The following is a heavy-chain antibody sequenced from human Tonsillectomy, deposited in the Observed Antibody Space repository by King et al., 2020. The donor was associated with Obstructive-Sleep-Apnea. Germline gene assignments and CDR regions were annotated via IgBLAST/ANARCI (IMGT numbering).Heavy chain of an antibody. D-gene: IGHD3-10*01. J-gene: IGHJ4*02. CDR3: ARGPSLRFGELPIDY. CDR2: IWYDGSNK. CDR1: GFTFSSYG. Sequence: VQLVESGGGVVQPGRSLRLSCAASGFTFSSYGMHWVRQAPGKGLEWVAVIWYDGSNKYYADSVKGRFTISRDNSKNTLYLQMNSLRAEDTAVYYCARGPSLRFGELPIDYWGQGTLVTVSS. V-gene: IGHV3-33*01.